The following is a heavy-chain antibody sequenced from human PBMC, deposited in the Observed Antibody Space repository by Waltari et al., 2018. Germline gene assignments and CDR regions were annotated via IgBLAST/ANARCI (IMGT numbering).Heavy chain of an antibody. D-gene: IGHD3-16*01. CDR2: VDPADDKT. J-gene: IGHJ4*02. CDR1: GYTFTDYY. CDR3: ARTTTFKSLDY. V-gene: IGHV1-69-2*01. Sequence: EVQLVQSGAEVKKPGATVKISCKASGYTFTDYYIHWVQQAPGKGLEWMGRVDPADDKTIYAEKFQGRVTINADTSTDTVYMELSSLRSEDTAVYYCARTTTFKSLDYWGQGTLVTVSS.